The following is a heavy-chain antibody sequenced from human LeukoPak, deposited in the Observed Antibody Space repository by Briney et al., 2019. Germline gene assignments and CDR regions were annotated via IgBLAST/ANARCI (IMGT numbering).Heavy chain of an antibody. CDR1: AFIFSGHW. Sequence: GGSLRLSCEGSAFIFSGHWMNWVRQAPGKGLEWVSAISGSGGSTYYADSVKGRFTISRDNSKNTLYLQMNSLRAEDTAVYCCAKTYQLLYDWGQGTLVTVSS. J-gene: IGHJ4*02. V-gene: IGHV3-23*01. CDR2: ISGSGGST. CDR3: AKTYQLLYD. D-gene: IGHD2-2*02.